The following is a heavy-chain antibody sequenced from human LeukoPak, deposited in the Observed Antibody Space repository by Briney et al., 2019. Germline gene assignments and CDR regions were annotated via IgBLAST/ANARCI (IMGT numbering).Heavy chain of an antibody. CDR3: VRDPSYGSSWYCYMDV. J-gene: IGHJ6*03. V-gene: IGHV3-48*04. CDR1: EYTFVRYA. D-gene: IGHD6-13*01. Sequence: GGSLRLSCAASEYTFVRYAMNWVRQAPGKGLEWVSYISSSSFKIGYADSVKGRFTISRDNSKNSLYLQMDCLRVEDTAVYYCVRDPSYGSSWYCYMDVWGKGTTVTVSS. CDR2: ISSSSFKI.